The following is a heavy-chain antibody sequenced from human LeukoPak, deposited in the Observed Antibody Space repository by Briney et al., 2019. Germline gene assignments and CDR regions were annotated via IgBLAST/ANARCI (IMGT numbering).Heavy chain of an antibody. Sequence: GDSGKVSCKASGYTFTSYGISWVRQAPGQGLEWMGWISAYNGNTNYAQKLQGRVTMTTDTSTSTAYMELRSLRSDDTAVYYCARRGGVRSWYWFDPWGQGTLVTVSS. CDR1: GYTFTSYG. CDR3: ARRGGVRSWYWFDP. V-gene: IGHV1-18*01. D-gene: IGHD6-13*01. CDR2: ISAYNGNT. J-gene: IGHJ5*02.